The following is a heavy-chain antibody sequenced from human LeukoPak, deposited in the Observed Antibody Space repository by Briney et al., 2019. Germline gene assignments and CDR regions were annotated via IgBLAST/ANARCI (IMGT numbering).Heavy chain of an antibody. J-gene: IGHJ5*02. CDR1: GGTFSSYA. CDR2: IIPILGIA. V-gene: IGHV1-69*04. Sequence: ASVKVSCKASGGTFSSYAISWVRQAPGQGLEWMGRIIPILGIANYAQKFQGRVTITADKSTSTAYMELSSLRSEDTAVYYCARDIGATGWFDPWGRGTLVTVSS. D-gene: IGHD6-13*01. CDR3: ARDIGATGWFDP.